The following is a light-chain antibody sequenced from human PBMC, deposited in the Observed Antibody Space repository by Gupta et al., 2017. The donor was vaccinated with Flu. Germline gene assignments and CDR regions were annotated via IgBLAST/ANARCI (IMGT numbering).Light chain of an antibody. CDR2: KTS. CDR1: QSFSNW. V-gene: IGKV1-5*03. Sequence: DLQLPQSPSTLSASVGDRVTITCRASQSFSNWVAWYQQKPGKAPKLLIYKTSNLESGVPSRFSGSGAGTEFTLTISRLQTDDFATYYGQQYNNLLFTVGPGTKVDMK. CDR3: QQYNNLLFT. J-gene: IGKJ3*01.